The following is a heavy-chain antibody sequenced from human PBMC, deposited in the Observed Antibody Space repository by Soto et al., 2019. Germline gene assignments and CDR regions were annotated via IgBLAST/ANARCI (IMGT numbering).Heavy chain of an antibody. V-gene: IGHV2-5*02. CDR3: AHSPNLITEDAHVGDFDY. J-gene: IGHJ4*02. Sequence: QITLKESGPTLVKSTQTLTLTCTFSGFSLTTDGEGVGWVRQSPGEALEWLALIYWDDDERYSPSLKTRLTITHDIARDQVVLVMTSMEPVDTGRYFCAHSPNLITEDAHVGDFDYWGQGTLV. D-gene: IGHD1-26*01. CDR2: IYWDDDE. CDR1: GFSLTTDGEG.